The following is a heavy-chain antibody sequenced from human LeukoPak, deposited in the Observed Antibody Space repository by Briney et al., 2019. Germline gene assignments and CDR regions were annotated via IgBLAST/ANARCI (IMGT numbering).Heavy chain of an antibody. D-gene: IGHD2-21*02. Sequence: GGSLRLSCAASGFTFSSYAMSWVRQAPGKGLEWVSGISGSGGSTYYADSVKGRFTISRDNSKNTLHLQMNNLRAEDTAIYYCAKSRIVVVTAIDYWGQGILVTVSS. J-gene: IGHJ4*02. CDR2: ISGSGGST. CDR1: GFTFSSYA. CDR3: AKSRIVVVTAIDY. V-gene: IGHV3-23*01.